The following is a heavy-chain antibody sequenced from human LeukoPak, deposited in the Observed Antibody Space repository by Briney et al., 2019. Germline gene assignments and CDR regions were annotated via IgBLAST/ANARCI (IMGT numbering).Heavy chain of an antibody. D-gene: IGHD2-2*01. CDR3: ARDLVSSIPDYHYGMDV. V-gene: IGHV1-69*13. Sequence: RASVKVSCKASGGTFSSYAISWVRQAPGQGLEWMGGIIPIFGTANYAQKFQGRVTITADESTSTAYMELSSLRSEDTAVYYCARDLVSSIPDYHYGMDVWGKGTTVTVSS. CDR2: IIPIFGTA. J-gene: IGHJ6*04. CDR1: GGTFSSYA.